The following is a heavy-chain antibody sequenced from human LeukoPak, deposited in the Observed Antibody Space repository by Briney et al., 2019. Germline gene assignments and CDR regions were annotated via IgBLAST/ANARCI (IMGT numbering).Heavy chain of an antibody. CDR3: ARTLKGTLVGFDY. J-gene: IGHJ4*02. CDR2: INDSGGST. V-gene: IGHV3-23*01. Sequence: GGSLRLSCAASGFTFSNYAMNWVRQAPGKGLEWVAGINDSGGSTFYADSVKGRFTISRDNSKNTVFLQMSGLRAEDTAVYYCARTLKGTLVGFDYWGQGTLVTVSS. CDR1: GFTFSNYA. D-gene: IGHD1-7*01.